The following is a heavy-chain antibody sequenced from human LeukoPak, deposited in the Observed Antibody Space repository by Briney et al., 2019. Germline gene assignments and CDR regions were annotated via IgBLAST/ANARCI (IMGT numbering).Heavy chain of an antibody. J-gene: IGHJ4*02. CDR1: GDSIGSSSHY. Sequence: SETLSLTCTVSGDSIGSSSHYWAWIRQPPGKGLEWIGSIYYSGSTYYTPSLKSRVTISVETSKSKFSLKVSSVTAADTAVYYCARQTWIELWHFDYWGQGALVTVSS. V-gene: IGHV4-39*01. D-gene: IGHD5-18*01. CDR3: ARQTWIELWHFDY. CDR2: IYYSGST.